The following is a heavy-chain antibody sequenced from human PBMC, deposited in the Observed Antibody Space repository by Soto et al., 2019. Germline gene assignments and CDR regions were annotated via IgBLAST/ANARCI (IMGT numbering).Heavy chain of an antibody. CDR2: IYYSGST. Sequence: PSETLSLTCTVSGGSISSGGYYWSWIRQHPGKGLEWIGYIYYSGSTYYNPSLKSRVTISVDTSKNQFSLKLSSVTAADTAVYYCAGGVLFGELLLYWYFDLLGRGTLVTVSS. D-gene: IGHD3-10*01. CDR1: GGSISSGGYY. CDR3: AGGVLFGELLLYWYFDL. V-gene: IGHV4-31*03. J-gene: IGHJ2*01.